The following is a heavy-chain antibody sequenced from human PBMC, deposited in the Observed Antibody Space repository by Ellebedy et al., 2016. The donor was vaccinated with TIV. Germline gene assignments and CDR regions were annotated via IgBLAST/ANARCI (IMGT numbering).Heavy chain of an antibody. D-gene: IGHD3-10*01. Sequence: GESLKISCAASGFTFSRCRMNWVRQAPGKGLEWVSSISSSGSFIYYADSVKGRFTISRDNAKNSQYLQMNSLRAEDTAVYYCVRDTYYYGSGTYYKGFDYWGQGTLVTVSS. CDR2: ISSSGSFI. CDR1: GFTFSRCR. CDR3: VRDTYYYGSGTYYKGFDY. V-gene: IGHV3-21*01. J-gene: IGHJ4*02.